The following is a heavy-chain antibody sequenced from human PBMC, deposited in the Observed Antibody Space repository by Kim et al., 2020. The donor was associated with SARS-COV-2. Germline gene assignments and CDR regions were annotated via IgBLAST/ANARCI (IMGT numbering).Heavy chain of an antibody. CDR3: ARAGDSSGLDAFDI. V-gene: IGHV7-4-1*02. J-gene: IGHJ3*02. Sequence: AQGFTGRFVFSLDTSVSTAYLQISSLKAEDTAVYYCARAGDSSGLDAFDIWGQGTMVTVSS. D-gene: IGHD3-22*01.